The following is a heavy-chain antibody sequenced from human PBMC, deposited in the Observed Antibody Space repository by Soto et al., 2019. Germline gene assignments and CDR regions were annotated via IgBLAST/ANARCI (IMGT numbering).Heavy chain of an antibody. D-gene: IGHD3-22*01. Sequence: SETLSLTCTVSGGSISSGDYYWSWIRQPPGKGLEWIGYIYYSGSTYYNPYLKSRVTISVDTSKNQFSLKLSSVTAADTAVYYCARGGYDSSGYYYLGNQGFDPWGQGTLVAVSS. CDR1: GGSISSGDYY. V-gene: IGHV4-30-4*01. CDR2: IYYSGST. CDR3: ARGGYDSSGYYYLGNQGFDP. J-gene: IGHJ5*02.